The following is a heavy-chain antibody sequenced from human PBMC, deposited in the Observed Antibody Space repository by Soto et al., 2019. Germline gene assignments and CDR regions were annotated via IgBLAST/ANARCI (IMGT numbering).Heavy chain of an antibody. CDR1: GFIFTKAW. CDR3: TTQGFDDNMIFGDH. J-gene: IGHJ5*02. D-gene: IGHD3-16*01. Sequence: EVQLVESGGGLVKAGGSLRLSCGGSGFIFTKAWMSWVRQAPGKGLEWVGRIKSKDDGGATDYAAPVKGRFIISRDDSSNTVYLQMNSLKVEHTAIYYCTTQGFDDNMIFGDHWCQGNMVIVSS. V-gene: IGHV3-15*01. CDR2: IKSKDDGGAT.